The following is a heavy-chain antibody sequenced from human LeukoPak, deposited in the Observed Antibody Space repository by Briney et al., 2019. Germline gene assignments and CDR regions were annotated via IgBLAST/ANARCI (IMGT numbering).Heavy chain of an antibody. Sequence: SGTLPLTCTVSGGSISSYYWSWIRQPPGKGLEWIGYIYYSGSTNYNPSLKSRVTISVDTSKNQFSLKLSSVTAADTAVYYCARVSTGTLDAFDIWGQGTMVTVSS. J-gene: IGHJ3*02. CDR3: ARVSTGTLDAFDI. V-gene: IGHV4-59*01. CDR2: IYYSGST. CDR1: GGSISSYY. D-gene: IGHD2/OR15-2a*01.